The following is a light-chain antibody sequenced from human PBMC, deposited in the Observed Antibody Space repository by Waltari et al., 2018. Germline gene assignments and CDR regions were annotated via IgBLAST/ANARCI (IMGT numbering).Light chain of an antibody. Sequence: IQMTQSPSFVSASVGDRVTITCRASQGITTWLAWYQQKPGKAPKLLIYATSTLQSGVPSRFSGSGSGTVFTLTISSLQPEDFATYYCQQANNFPYTFGQGTKVEIK. V-gene: IGKV1-12*01. CDR1: QGITTW. CDR2: ATS. CDR3: QQANNFPYT. J-gene: IGKJ2*01.